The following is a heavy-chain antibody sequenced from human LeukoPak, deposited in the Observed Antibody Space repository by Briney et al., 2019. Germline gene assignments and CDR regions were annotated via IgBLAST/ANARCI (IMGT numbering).Heavy chain of an antibody. CDR3: ARVHRYCSGGSCYGNWFDP. CDR2: INHSGST. J-gene: IGHJ5*02. D-gene: IGHD2-15*01. CDR1: GGSFSGYY. V-gene: IGHV4-34*01. Sequence: PSETLSLTCAVYGGSFSGYYWSWIRQPPGKGLEWIGEINHSGSTNYNPSLKSRVTISVDTSKNQFSLKLSSVTAADTAVYYCARVHRYCSGGSCYGNWFDPWGQGTLVTVSS.